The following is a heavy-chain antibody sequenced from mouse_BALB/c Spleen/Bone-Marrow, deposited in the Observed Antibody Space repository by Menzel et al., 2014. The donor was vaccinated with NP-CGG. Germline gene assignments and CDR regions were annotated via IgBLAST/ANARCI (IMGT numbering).Heavy chain of an antibody. CDR3: ARQLGLRWAMDY. CDR1: GFTFSSYT. D-gene: IGHD3-1*01. Sequence: EVKLMESGGGLVQPGGSLKLSCAASGFTFSSYTVSWVRQTPEKRLEWVAYISNGGGSTYYPDTVKGRFTISRDNAKNTLYLQMSSLKSEDTAMYYCARQLGLRWAMDYWGQGTSDTVSS. V-gene: IGHV5-12-2*01. J-gene: IGHJ4*01. CDR2: ISNGGGST.